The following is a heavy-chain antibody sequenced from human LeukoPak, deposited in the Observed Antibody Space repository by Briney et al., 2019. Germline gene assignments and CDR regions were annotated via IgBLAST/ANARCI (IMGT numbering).Heavy chain of an antibody. V-gene: IGHV1-2*02. J-gene: IGHJ4*02. Sequence: GASVKVSCKASGYTFTAYYIHWVRQAPGQGLEWMGWINPNSGGTNYAQKFQGRVTMTRDASIDTAYMELTKLRSDDTAMYYCARSFRTVTTTDYWGQGTLVTVSS. CDR2: INPNSGGT. CDR1: GYTFTAYY. CDR3: ARSFRTVTTTDY. D-gene: IGHD4-17*01.